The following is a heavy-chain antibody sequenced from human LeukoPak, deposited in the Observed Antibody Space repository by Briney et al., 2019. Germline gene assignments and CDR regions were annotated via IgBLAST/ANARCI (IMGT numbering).Heavy chain of an antibody. CDR3: AKDFRSYYYDTSGYFWDY. V-gene: IGHV3-23*01. CDR1: GFTFSTYA. Sequence: GGSLRLSCAASGFTFSTYAMSWVRQAPGKGLEWVSGISGSGGSTYYADSVKGRFTISRDNSKNTLYLQMNSLRAEDTAVYYCAKDFRSYYYDTSGYFWDYWGQGTLVTVSS. CDR2: ISGSGGST. J-gene: IGHJ4*02. D-gene: IGHD3-22*01.